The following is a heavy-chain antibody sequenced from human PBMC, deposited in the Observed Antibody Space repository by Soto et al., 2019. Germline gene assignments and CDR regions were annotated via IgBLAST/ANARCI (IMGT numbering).Heavy chain of an antibody. D-gene: IGHD3-3*01. CDR1: GFTFSSYS. CDR2: ISSSSSYI. CDR3: ARDRKLGYYDFWSDGGGYYGMDV. Sequence: EVQLVESGGGLVKPGGSLRLSCAASGFTFSSYSMNWVRQAPGKGLEWVSSISSSSSYIYYADSVKGRFTISRDNAKNSLYLQINSLRAEDTAVYYCARDRKLGYYDFWSDGGGYYGMDVWGQGTTVTVSS. V-gene: IGHV3-21*01. J-gene: IGHJ6*02.